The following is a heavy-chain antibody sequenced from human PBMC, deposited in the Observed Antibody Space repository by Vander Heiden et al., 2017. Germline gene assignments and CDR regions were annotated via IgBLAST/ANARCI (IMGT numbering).Heavy chain of an antibody. CDR3: ARGGAARLFTINFDY. V-gene: IGHV4-31*03. J-gene: IGHJ4*02. D-gene: IGHD6-6*01. CDR1: VGSISSGGYY. CDR2: IYKSGRT. Sequence: QVQLQESGPGLVKPSQPLSLTCTVSVGSISSGGYYWSWIRQHPGKGLEWMGDIYKSGRTYYNPSLKSRVNISVDTSKNQFSLKLSSVTAADTAVYYCARGGAARLFTINFDYWGQGTLVTVSS.